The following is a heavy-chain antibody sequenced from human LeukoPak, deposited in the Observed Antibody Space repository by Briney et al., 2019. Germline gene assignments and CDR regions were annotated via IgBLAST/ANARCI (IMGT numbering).Heavy chain of an antibody. V-gene: IGHV3-11*05. CDR2: ISPSSSYT. J-gene: IGHJ4*02. CDR1: GFTFSDYY. Sequence: SGGSLRLSCAASGFTFSDYYMSWIRQAPGKGLEWVSYISPSSSYTNYADSVKGRFTISRDNAKNLLYLQMHRLRAEDTAVYFCVRDWRSSGCFDYWGEGALVTVSS. D-gene: IGHD6-19*01. CDR3: VRDWRSSGCFDY.